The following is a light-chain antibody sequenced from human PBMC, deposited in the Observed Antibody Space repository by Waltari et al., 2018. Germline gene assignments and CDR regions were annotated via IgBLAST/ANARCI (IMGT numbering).Light chain of an antibody. V-gene: IGLV2-11*01. Sequence: QSALTQPRSVSGSPGQSVAFSCTGTSSDVGGYNYVSWYQQHPGKAPRLMIFDVTKRPSGVTDRFSGSTSGSTASLTISGLQAEDEADYYCCSYAGRYTSVVFGGGTKLTVL. CDR1: SSDVGGYNY. CDR3: CSYAGRYTSVV. CDR2: DVT. J-gene: IGLJ2*01.